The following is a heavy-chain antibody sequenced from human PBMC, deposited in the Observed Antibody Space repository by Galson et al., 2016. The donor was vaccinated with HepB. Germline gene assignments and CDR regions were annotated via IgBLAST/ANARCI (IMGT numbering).Heavy chain of an antibody. CDR1: GYNFINYG. CDR3: ARDSVWRGGYYFDSSGLYDY. V-gene: IGHV1-18*01. Sequence: SVKVSCKAFGYNFINYGITWVRQAPGQGLEWMGWISAYNGNTKYSQKVQGRVTMTTDTSTMTAYMELTSLKSDDPAVYYCARDSVWRGGYYFDSSGLYDYWGQGTLVTVSS. J-gene: IGHJ4*02. D-gene: IGHD3-22*01. CDR2: ISAYNGNT.